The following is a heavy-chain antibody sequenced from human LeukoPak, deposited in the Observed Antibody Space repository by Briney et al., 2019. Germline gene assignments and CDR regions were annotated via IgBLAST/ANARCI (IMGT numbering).Heavy chain of an antibody. CDR1: GYTFTSYG. J-gene: IGHJ4*02. CDR3: ATARAAAGPLRD. V-gene: IGHV1-18*01. CDR2: ISAYNGNT. Sequence: ASVKVSCKASGYTFTSYGISWVRQAPGQGLEWMGWISAYNGNTIYAQKFQGRVTMTEDTSTDTAYMELSSLRSEDTAVYYCATARAAAGPLRDWGQGTLVTVSS. D-gene: IGHD6-13*01.